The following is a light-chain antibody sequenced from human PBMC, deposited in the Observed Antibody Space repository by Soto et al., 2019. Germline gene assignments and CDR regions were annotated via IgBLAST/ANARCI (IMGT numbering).Light chain of an antibody. CDR1: QSISSW. Sequence: DIQMTQSPSTLSASVGDRVTXTCRASQSISSWLAWYQQKPGKAPKLLIYDASSLESGVPSRFSGSGSGTEFTLTISSLQPDDFATYYCQQYNSYSRTFGQGTKVDIK. CDR2: DAS. V-gene: IGKV1-5*01. J-gene: IGKJ1*01. CDR3: QQYNSYSRT.